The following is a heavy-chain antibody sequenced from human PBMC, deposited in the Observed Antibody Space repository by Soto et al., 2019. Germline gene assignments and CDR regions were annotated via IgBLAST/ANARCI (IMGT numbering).Heavy chain of an antibody. Sequence: ASVKVSCKASGYTFTGYYMHWVRQAPGQGLEWMGWINPNSGGTNYAQKFQGWVTMTRDTSISTAYMELSRLRSDDTAVYYCAGDSGPPPTYDFWSGYYTDRYFDYWGQGTLVTVSS. CDR3: AGDSGPPPTYDFWSGYYTDRYFDY. V-gene: IGHV1-2*04. CDR1: GYTFTGYY. D-gene: IGHD3-3*01. J-gene: IGHJ4*02. CDR2: INPNSGGT.